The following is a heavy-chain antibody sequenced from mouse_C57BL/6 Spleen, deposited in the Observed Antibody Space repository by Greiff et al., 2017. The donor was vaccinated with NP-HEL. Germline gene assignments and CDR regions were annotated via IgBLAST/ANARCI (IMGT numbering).Heavy chain of an antibody. Sequence: QVQLQQPGAELVKPGASVKMSCKASGYTFTSYWITWVKQRPGQGLEWIGDIYPGSGSTNYNEKFKSKATLTVDTSSSTAYMQLSCLTSEDSAVYYGARGGYYYGSSYYAMDDWGQGTSVTVSS. V-gene: IGHV1-55*01. J-gene: IGHJ4*01. D-gene: IGHD1-1*01. CDR2: IYPGSGST. CDR3: ARGGYYYGSSYYAMDD. CDR1: GYTFTSYW.